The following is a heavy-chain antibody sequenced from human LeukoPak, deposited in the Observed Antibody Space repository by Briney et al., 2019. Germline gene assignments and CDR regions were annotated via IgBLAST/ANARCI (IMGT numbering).Heavy chain of an antibody. CDR3: ARDIPGYYYFDY. CDR2: IWYDGSNK. CDR1: GFTFSKYG. Sequence: GGSLRLSCGASGFTFSKYGMHGVRQTPGKGLEWVAVIWYDGSNKYYADSVKGRFIISRDNSKNTLYLQMNSLRAEDTAVYYCARDIPGYYYFDYWGQGTLVTVSS. V-gene: IGHV3-33*01. J-gene: IGHJ4*02. D-gene: IGHD3-22*01.